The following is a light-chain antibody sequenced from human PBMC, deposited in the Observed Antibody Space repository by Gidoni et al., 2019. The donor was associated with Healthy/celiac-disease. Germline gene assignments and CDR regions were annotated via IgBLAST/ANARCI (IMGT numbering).Light chain of an antibody. CDR3: MQALQTSWT. V-gene: IGKV2-28*01. Sequence: DIVMTQSPLSLPVTPGEPASISCRSSQSLLHSNGYNYLDWYLQKPGQSPQLLIYLGSNRASGVPDMFSGSGSGTDFTLKSSRVEAEDVGVYYCMQALQTSWTFGQGTKVEIK. CDR2: LGS. CDR1: QSLLHSNGYNY. J-gene: IGKJ1*01.